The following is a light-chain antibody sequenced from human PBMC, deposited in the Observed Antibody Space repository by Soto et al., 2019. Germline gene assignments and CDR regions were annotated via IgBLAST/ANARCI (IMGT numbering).Light chain of an antibody. CDR1: SSDVGGYNY. CDR2: DVS. V-gene: IGLV2-14*01. J-gene: IGLJ2*01. CDR3: SSYTTSSVI. Sequence: QSALTQPASVSGSPGQSITISCTGTSSDVGGYNYVSWYQQHPGKAPKLMIYDVSNRPSGVSNRFSGSKSGNTASLNISGLQAEDEADYYCSSYTTSSVIIGGGTKLTVL.